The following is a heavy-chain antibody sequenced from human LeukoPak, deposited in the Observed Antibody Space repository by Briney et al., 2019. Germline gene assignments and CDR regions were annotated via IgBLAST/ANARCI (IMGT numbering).Heavy chain of an antibody. J-gene: IGHJ4*02. Sequence: SETLSLTCTVSGGSISGYYWSWLRQPPGKGLEWIGYIHYSGSINYNPSLKSRVTISLDTSKKQFFLRLSSVTAADTAIYYCAMYDSFFDYCGQGTVVTVSS. V-gene: IGHV4-59*08. CDR2: IHYSGSI. D-gene: IGHD1-1*01. CDR3: AMYDSFFDY. CDR1: GGSISGYY.